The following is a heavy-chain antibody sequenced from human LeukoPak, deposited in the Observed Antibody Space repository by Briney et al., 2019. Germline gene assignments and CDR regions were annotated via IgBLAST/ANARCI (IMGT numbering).Heavy chain of an antibody. V-gene: IGHV4-34*01. CDR3: ARAHLYSSGWYVY. D-gene: IGHD6-19*01. J-gene: IGHJ4*02. CDR2: INHSGST. Sequence: SETLSLTCAVYGGSFSGYYWSWIRQPPGKGLEWIGEINHSGSTNYNPSLKSRVTISVDTSKNQFSLKLSSVTAADTAVYYYARAHLYSSGWYVYWGQGTLVTVSS. CDR1: GGSFSGYY.